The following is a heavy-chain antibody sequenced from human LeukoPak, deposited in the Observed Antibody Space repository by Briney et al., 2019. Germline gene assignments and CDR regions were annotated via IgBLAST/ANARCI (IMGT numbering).Heavy chain of an antibody. V-gene: IGHV1-2*06. D-gene: IGHD7-27*01. J-gene: IGHJ4*02. Sequence: GASVNVSFKASGYTFTGYYMHWVRQAPGQGLEWMGRINPNSGGTNYAQKFQGRVTMTRDTSISTAYMELSRLRSDDTAVYYCAREVSGDPGGYWGQGTLVTVSS. CDR3: AREVSGDPGGY. CDR2: INPNSGGT. CDR1: GYTFTGYY.